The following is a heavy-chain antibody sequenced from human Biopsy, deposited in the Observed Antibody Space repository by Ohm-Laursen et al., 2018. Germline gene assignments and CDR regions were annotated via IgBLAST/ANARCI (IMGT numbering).Heavy chain of an antibody. J-gene: IGHJ5*02. V-gene: IGHV4-4*07. Sequence: SDTLSLTCTVSGGSIGSFFWSWIRQPPGKGLEWIGRIYSSGSTNYNPSLKSRVTMSVDTSKNQFSLILCSVTAADTAVYYCAREPRIAAVAYFDPWGQGTLVTVSS. D-gene: IGHD6-13*01. CDR2: IYSSGST. CDR1: GGSIGSFF. CDR3: AREPRIAAVAYFDP.